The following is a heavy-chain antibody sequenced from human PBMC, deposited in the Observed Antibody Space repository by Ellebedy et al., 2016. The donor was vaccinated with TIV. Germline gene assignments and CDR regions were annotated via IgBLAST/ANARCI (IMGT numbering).Heavy chain of an antibody. D-gene: IGHD6-19*01. CDR2: IYSTGSTGGT. Sequence: MPSETLSLTCSVSGDSIISYYWSWIRQPAGKGLEWIGRIYSTGSTGGTNYSPSLKSRISMSVDRSKNQFSLKLTSVTAADTAVYFCARDGVYASGWYSDYWGQGTQVTVSA. V-gene: IGHV4-4*07. CDR3: ARDGVYASGWYSDY. J-gene: IGHJ4*02. CDR1: GDSIISYY.